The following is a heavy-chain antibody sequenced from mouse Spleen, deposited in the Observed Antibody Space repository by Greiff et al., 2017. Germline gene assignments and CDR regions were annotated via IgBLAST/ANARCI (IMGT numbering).Heavy chain of an antibody. J-gene: IGHJ4*01. V-gene: IGHV14-3*02. D-gene: IGHD2-4*01. CDR3: ARGGYDYDGAMDD. Sequence: VQLQQSGAELVKPGASVKLSCTASGFNIKDTYMHWVKQRPEQGLAWIGRIDPANGNTKYDPKFQGKATITADTSSNTAYLQLSSLTSEDTAVYYSARGGYDYDGAMDDWGQGTSVTVSS. CDR1: GFNIKDTY. CDR2: IDPANGNT.